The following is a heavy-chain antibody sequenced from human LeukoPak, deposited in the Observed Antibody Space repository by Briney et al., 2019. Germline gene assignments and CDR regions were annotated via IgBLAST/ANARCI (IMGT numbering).Heavy chain of an antibody. D-gene: IGHD3-22*01. CDR1: GYSISSGYY. Sequence: SETLSLTCTVSGYSISSGYYWGWIRQPPGKGLEWIGSIYHSGSTYYNPPLKSRVTISVDTSKNQFSLKLSSVTAADTAVYYCARVSPYYYDSSVVYYFDYWGQGTLVTVSS. CDR2: IYHSGST. V-gene: IGHV4-38-2*02. CDR3: ARVSPYYYDSSVVYYFDY. J-gene: IGHJ4*02.